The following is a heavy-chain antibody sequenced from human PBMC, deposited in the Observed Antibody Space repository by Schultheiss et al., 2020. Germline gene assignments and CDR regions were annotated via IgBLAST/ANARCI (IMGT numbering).Heavy chain of an antibody. CDR3: AKETLTISAYYSDD. D-gene: IGHD3-16*01. Sequence: WGALRLTCAASGFTFSSYAMSWVRQAPGKGPKWVSRIGSRGDFIHYTDSLKGRFTISRDDSRNTLFLQTNSLTAEDAAIYYCAKETLTISAYYSDDWGQGTWVTFSS. CDR1: GFTFSSYA. V-gene: IGHV3-23*01. J-gene: IGHJ4*02. CDR2: IGSRGDFI.